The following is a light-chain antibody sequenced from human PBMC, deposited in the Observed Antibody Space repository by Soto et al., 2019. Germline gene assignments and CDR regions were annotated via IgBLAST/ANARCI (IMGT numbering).Light chain of an antibody. Sequence: EVVMTQSPATVYVTPGERTSLSCRASQSIGTNLGWYQQKPGQAPRLLISKTSTRATGVPARFSGSGSGTEFTLTISSLQSEDIAVYYCQQYAGWPLTFGGGTKV. CDR3: QQYAGWPLT. V-gene: IGKV3-15*01. CDR1: QSIGTN. CDR2: KTS. J-gene: IGKJ4*01.